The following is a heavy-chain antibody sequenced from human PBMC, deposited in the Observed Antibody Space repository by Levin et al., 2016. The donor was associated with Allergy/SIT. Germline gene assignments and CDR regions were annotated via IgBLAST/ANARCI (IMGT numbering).Heavy chain of an antibody. Sequence: VRQAPGKGLEWVAVISYDGSNKYYADSVKGRFTISRDNSKNTLYLQMNSLRAEDTAVYYCAKDGDGGEQWLAPRYYYYYYMDVWGKGTTVTVSS. J-gene: IGHJ6*03. CDR3: AKDGDGGEQWLAPRYYYYYYMDV. V-gene: IGHV3-30*18. D-gene: IGHD6-19*01. CDR2: ISYDGSNK.